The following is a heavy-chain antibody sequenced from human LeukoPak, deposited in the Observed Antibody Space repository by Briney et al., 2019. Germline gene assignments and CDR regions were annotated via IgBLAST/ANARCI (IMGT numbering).Heavy chain of an antibody. CDR1: GGTFSSYA. CDR2: IIPIFGTA. J-gene: IGHJ3*02. V-gene: IGHV1-69*05. CDR3: ARSTGNPRGSRGMGAFDI. D-gene: IGHD1-26*01. Sequence: ASVKVSCKASGGTFSSYAISWVRQAPGQGLEWMGGIIPIFGTANYAQKFQGRVAITTDESTSTAYMELSSLRSEDTAVYYCARSTGNPRGSRGMGAFDIWGQGTMVTVSS.